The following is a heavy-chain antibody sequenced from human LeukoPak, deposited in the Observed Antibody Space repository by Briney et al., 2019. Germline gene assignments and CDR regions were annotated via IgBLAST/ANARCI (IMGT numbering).Heavy chain of an antibody. CDR3: ARVGDSSGYVIDY. D-gene: IGHD3-22*01. CDR1: GGSISGSSYY. J-gene: IGHJ4*02. Sequence: MTSETLSLTCTVSGGSISGSSYYWSWIRQPPGKGLEWIGYIYYSGSTYYDPSLKSRVTISVDTSKNQFSLKLSSVTAADTAVYYCARVGDSSGYVIDYWGQGTLVTVSS. V-gene: IGHV4-30-4*01. CDR2: IYYSGST.